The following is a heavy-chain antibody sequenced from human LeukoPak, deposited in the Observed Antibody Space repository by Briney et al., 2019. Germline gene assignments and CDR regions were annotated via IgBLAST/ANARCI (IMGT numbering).Heavy chain of an antibody. J-gene: IGHJ1*01. CDR2: IRYDGSNT. CDR1: GFTFSSYG. D-gene: IGHD2-8*01. Sequence: QPGGSLRLSCAASGFTFSSYGMPWVRQAPGKGLEWVAFIRYDGSNTDYADSVKGRFTISRDNSKNALFLQMNSLRAEDAPVYYCAGMTTNHAEYFHHWGQGTQVTVSS. V-gene: IGHV3-30*02. CDR3: AGMTTNHAEYFHH.